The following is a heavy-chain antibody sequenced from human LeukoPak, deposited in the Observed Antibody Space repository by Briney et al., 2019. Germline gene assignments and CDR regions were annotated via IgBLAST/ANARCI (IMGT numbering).Heavy chain of an antibody. CDR3: ARGPFGARTNRFDP. J-gene: IGHJ5*02. V-gene: IGHV7-4-1*02. CDR1: GYTFTSYA. CDR2: INTNTGNP. Sequence: ASVKVSCKASGYTFTSYAMNWVRQAPGQGLEWMGWINTNTGNPTYAQGFTGRFVFSLDTSVSTAYLQISSLKAEDTAVYYCARGPFGARTNRFDPWGQGTLVTVSS. D-gene: IGHD3-10*01.